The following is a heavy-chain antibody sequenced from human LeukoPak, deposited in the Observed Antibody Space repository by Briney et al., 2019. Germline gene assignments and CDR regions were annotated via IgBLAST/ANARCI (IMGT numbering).Heavy chain of an antibody. D-gene: IGHD3-10*01. V-gene: IGHV3-30*03. Sequence: QPGRSLRLSCVASGFTFNNYGIHWVRQAPGKGLEWVALISYDGSNKYYADSVKGRFTISRDNSKNTLYLQMNSLRAEDTAVYYCARQYFITMVRGVIKENWFDSWGQGTLVTVSS. J-gene: IGHJ5*01. CDR1: GFTFNNYG. CDR2: ISYDGSNK. CDR3: ARQYFITMVRGVIKENWFDS.